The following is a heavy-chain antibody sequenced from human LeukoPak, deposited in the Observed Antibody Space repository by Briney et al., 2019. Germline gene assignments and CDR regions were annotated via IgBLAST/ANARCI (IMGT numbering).Heavy chain of an antibody. V-gene: IGHV3-23*01. CDR1: GFTFSSYG. CDR2: ISGSGGST. Sequence: GSLRLSCAASGFTFSSYGMSWVRQAPGKGLEWVSAISGSGGSTYYADSVKGRFTISRDNSKNTLYLQMNSLRAEDTAVYYCAKVRDNCSGGTCFYFDYWGQGTLVTVSS. CDR3: AKVRDNCSGGTCFYFDY. D-gene: IGHD2-15*01. J-gene: IGHJ4*02.